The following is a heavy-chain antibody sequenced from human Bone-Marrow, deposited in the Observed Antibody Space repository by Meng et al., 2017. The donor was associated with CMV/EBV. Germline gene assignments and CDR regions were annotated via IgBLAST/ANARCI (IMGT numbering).Heavy chain of an antibody. J-gene: IGHJ4*02. CDR2: IIPIFGTA. CDR1: GGTFSSYA. CDR3: ARSDDDYSPTDY. Sequence: SVKVSCKASGGTFSSYAISWVRQAPGQGLEWMGGIIPIFGTANYAQKFQGRVTITTDESTSTAYMELSSLRSEDTAVYYCARSDDDYSPTDYWGQGTLVTVSS. V-gene: IGHV1-69*05. D-gene: IGHD4-11*01.